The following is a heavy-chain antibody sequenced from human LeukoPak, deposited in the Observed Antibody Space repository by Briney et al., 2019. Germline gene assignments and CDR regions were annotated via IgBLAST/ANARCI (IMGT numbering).Heavy chain of an antibody. V-gene: IGHV3-11*01. CDR1: GFTFSDYY. D-gene: IGHD3-16*01. J-gene: IGHJ6*02. CDR2: ISSGSTI. Sequence: GGSLRLSCAASGFTFSDYYMSWIRQAPGKGLKWVSYISSGSTIYYADSVKGRFTISRDNAKNSLYLQMSNLRAEDTAVYFCARGGGLDVWGQGATVTVSS. CDR3: ARGGGLDV.